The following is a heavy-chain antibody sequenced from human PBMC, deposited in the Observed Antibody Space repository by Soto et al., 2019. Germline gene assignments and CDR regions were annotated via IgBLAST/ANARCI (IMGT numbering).Heavy chain of an antibody. D-gene: IGHD4-4*01. CDR3: ARSGDYTPSYYYMDV. CDR1: GFTFSSYG. Sequence: GGSLRLSCAASGFTFSSYGMHWVRQAPGKGLEWVAVIWYDGSNKYYADSVKGRFTISRDNSKNTLYLQMNSLRAEDTAVYYCARSGDYTPSYYYMDVWGKGTTVTVSS. J-gene: IGHJ6*03. V-gene: IGHV3-33*01. CDR2: IWYDGSNK.